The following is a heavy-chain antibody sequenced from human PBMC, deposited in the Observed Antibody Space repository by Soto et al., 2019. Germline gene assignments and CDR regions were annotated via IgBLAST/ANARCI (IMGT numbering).Heavy chain of an antibody. CDR3: AKGETGGGSLDN. CDR2: ISANGGTT. Sequence: PGGSLRLSCVASGFTFSSYAMSWVRKAPGKGLEWVSAISANGGTTYYVDSVKGRFTISRDNSKNTLYLQMNSLRAEETAIYYWAKGETGGGSLDNGGQGALVPVPP. D-gene: IGHD7-27*01. J-gene: IGHJ4*02. CDR1: GFTFSSYA. V-gene: IGHV3-23*01.